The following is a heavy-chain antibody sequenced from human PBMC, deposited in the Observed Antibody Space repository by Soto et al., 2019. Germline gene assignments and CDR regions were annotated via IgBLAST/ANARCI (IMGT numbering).Heavy chain of an antibody. J-gene: IGHJ6*02. CDR3: ARDIGNYGMDV. Sequence: LRLSCAASGFTLSSYGMHWVRQAPGKGLEWVAVIWYDGSNKYYADSVKGRFTISRDNSKNTLYLQMNSLRAEDTAVYYCARDIGNYGMDVWGQGTTVTVSS. D-gene: IGHD3-16*02. CDR2: IWYDGSNK. CDR1: GFTLSSYG. V-gene: IGHV3-33*01.